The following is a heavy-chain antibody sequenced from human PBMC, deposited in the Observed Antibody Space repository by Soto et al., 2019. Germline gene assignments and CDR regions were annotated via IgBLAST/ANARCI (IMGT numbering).Heavy chain of an antibody. J-gene: IGHJ3*02. CDR2: IYPGDSDT. V-gene: IGHV5-51*01. D-gene: IGHD3-16*01. CDR1: GYSFTSYW. CDR3: ARRGYDAFDI. Sequence: PGEALKISCKGSGYSFTSYWIGWVRQMPGKGLEWMGIIYPGDSDTRYSPSLQGQVTISAEKSISTAYLQWNSLKASDTARYYCARRGYDAFDIWGQGTMVTVSS.